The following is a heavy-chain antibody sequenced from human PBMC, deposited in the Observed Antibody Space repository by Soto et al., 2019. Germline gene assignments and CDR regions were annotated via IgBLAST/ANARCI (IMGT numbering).Heavy chain of an antibody. CDR3: AKALVGVALFDY. D-gene: IGHD6-19*01. CDR2: ISGSGIST. V-gene: IGHV3-23*01. CDR1: GFTFSSYA. J-gene: IGHJ4*02. Sequence: GGSLRLSCAASGFTFSSYAMSWVRQAPGKGLEWVSTISGSGISTYYADSVKGRFTISRDNSKNTLFLQMNNLRAEDTAVYYYAKALVGVALFDYWGQGTLVTVSS.